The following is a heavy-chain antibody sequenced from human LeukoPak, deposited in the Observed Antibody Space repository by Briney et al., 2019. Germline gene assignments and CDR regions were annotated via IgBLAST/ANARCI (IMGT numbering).Heavy chain of an antibody. CDR2: IIPIFGTA. J-gene: IGHJ6*02. CDR1: GGTFSSYA. D-gene: IGHD4-11*01. V-gene: IGHV1-69*13. Sequence: SVKVSCKASGGTFSSYAISWVRQAPGQGLEWMGGIIPIFGTANYAQKFQGRVAITADESTSTAYMELSSLRSEDTAVYYCARDLGLQPYGMDVWGQGTTVTVSS. CDR3: ARDLGLQPYGMDV.